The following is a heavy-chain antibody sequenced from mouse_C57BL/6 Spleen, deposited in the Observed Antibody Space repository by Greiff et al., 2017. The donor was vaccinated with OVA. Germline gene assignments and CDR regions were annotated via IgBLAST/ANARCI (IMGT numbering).Heavy chain of an antibody. V-gene: IGHV1-9*01. CDR2: ILPGSGST. CDR1: GYTFTGYW. CDR3: ARGVYYYGSSYYFDY. J-gene: IGHJ2*01. D-gene: IGHD1-1*01. Sequence: VQVVESGAELMKPGASVKLSCKATGYTFTGYWIEWVKQRPGHGLEWIGEILPGSGSTNYNEKFKGKATFTADTSSNTAYMQRSSLTTGDCAIYYCARGVYYYGSSYYFDYWGQGTTLTVSS.